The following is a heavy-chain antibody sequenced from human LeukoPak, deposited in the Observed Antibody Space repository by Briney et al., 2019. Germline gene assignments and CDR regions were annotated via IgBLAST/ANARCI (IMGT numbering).Heavy chain of an antibody. CDR2: ISSSSSYI. Sequence: GGSLRLSCAASGFTFSSYSMNWVRQAPGKGLEWVSSISSSSSYIYYADSVKGRFTISRDNAKNSLYLQMNSLRAEDTAVYYCARYIVGAIGAFDIWGQGTMVTVSS. D-gene: IGHD1-26*01. CDR1: GFTFSSYS. V-gene: IGHV3-21*01. CDR3: ARYIVGAIGAFDI. J-gene: IGHJ3*02.